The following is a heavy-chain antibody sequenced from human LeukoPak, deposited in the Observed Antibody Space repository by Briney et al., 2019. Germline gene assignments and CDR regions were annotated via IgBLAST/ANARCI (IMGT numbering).Heavy chain of an antibody. V-gene: IGHV3-64*01. J-gene: IGHJ6*03. D-gene: IGHD6-6*01. CDR2: ISSNGGST. Sequence: GRSLRLSCAASGFTFSSYAMHWVRQAPGKGLEYVSAISSNGGSTYYANSVKGRFTISRDNSKNTLYLQMGSLRAEDMAVYYCARGAARGGGDYYYMDVWGKGTTVTVSS. CDR3: ARGAARGGGDYYYMDV. CDR1: GFTFSSYA.